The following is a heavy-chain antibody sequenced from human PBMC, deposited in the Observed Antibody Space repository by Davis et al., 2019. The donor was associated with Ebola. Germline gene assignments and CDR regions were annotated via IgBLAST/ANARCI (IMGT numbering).Heavy chain of an antibody. V-gene: IGHV1-69*13. D-gene: IGHD3-3*01. CDR3: AREVGWIRFLEWLRGKEGRAFDI. CDR1: GGTFSSYA. J-gene: IGHJ3*02. CDR2: IIPIFGTA. Sequence: SVKVSCKASGGTFSSYAISWVRQAPGQGLEWMGGIIPIFGTANYAQKFQGRVTITADESTSTAYMELSSLRSEDTAVYYCAREVGWIRFLEWLRGKEGRAFDIWGQGTMVTVSS.